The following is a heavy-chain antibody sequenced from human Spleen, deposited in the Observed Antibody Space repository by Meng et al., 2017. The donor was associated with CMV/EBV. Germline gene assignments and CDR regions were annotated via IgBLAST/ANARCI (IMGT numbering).Heavy chain of an antibody. CDR1: GYPLTELS. D-gene: IGHD2-2*01. J-gene: IGHJ4*02. CDR3: ARDIPGYCSSTSCPHYFDY. V-gene: IGHV1-24*01. CDR2: FDPEDGET. Sequence: QGQLVKSGAELKKPGASVKVSCKVTGYPLTELSMHWVRQAPGKGLEWMGHFDPEDGETIYAQKFQGRVTMTEDTSTDTAYMELSSLRSEDTAVYYCARDIPGYCSSTSCPHYFDYWGQGTLVTVSS.